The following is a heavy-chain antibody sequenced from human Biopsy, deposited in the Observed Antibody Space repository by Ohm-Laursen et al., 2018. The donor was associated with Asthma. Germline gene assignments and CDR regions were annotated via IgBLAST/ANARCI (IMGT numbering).Heavy chain of an antibody. J-gene: IGHJ6*02. V-gene: IGHV1-69*06. D-gene: IGHD3-3*02. CDR3: AGPSPNRDILYYYYHMDV. CDR2: ISPIFGSS. Sequence: SSVKVSCNASGGMFGNYVISWVRQAPGLGLEWMGGISPIFGSSNYAQRFQGRVTITADIFTRTVYMELSGLRFDDTAIYYCAGPSPNRDILYYYYHMDVGGQGKAVTASS. CDR1: GGMFGNYV.